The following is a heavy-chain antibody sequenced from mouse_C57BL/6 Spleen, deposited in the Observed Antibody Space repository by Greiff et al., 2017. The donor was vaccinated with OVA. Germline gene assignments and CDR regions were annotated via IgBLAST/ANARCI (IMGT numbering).Heavy chain of an antibody. CDR2: INPGSGGT. CDR3: ASHSNGYYAMDY. D-gene: IGHD2-5*01. Sequence: VQLQQSGAELVRPGTSVKVSCKASGYAFTNYLIEWVKQRPGQGLEWIGVINPGSGGTNYNEKFKGKATLTADKSSSTAYMQLSSLTSEDSAVYFCASHSNGYYAMDYWGQGTTLTVSS. CDR1: GYAFTNYL. V-gene: IGHV1-54*01. J-gene: IGHJ2*01.